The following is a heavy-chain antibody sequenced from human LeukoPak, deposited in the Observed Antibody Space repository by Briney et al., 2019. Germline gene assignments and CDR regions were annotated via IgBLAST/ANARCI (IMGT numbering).Heavy chain of an antibody. V-gene: IGHV4-31*03. CDR2: IYYSGST. Sequence: SETLSLTCNVSGGSISSGGYYWSWIRQHPGKGLEWIGYIYYSGSTYYNPSLKSRVTISVDTSKNQFSLKLSSVTAADTAVYYCARDAVEYFDYWGQGTLVTVSS. CDR3: ARDAVEYFDY. CDR1: GGSISSGGYY. J-gene: IGHJ4*02.